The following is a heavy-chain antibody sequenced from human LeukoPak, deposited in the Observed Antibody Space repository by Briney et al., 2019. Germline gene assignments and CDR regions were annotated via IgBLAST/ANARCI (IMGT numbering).Heavy chain of an antibody. CDR3: ARDPPKGSSSSGY. V-gene: IGHV4-34*01. CDR2: INHSGST. J-gene: IGHJ4*02. Sequence: SETLSLTCAVYGGSFSGYYWSWIRQPPGKGLEWIGEINHSGSTNYNPSLKSRVTISVDTSKNQFSLKLSSVTAADTAVYYCARDPPKGSSSSGYWGQGTLVTVSS. CDR1: GGSFSGYY. D-gene: IGHD6-6*01.